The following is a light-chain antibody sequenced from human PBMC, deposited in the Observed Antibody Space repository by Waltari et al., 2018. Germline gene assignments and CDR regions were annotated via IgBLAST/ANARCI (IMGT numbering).Light chain of an antibody. V-gene: IGLV3-10*01. Sequence: SYELTQPPSASVSPGQTATITCSGDALSTKFVYWFQQKSGQAPVLLIYEDNKRPSGIPERFSGSSSGTVATLTASGAQVEDEADYYCYSADSSGIYVVFGGGTKLTV. CDR2: EDN. J-gene: IGLJ2*01. CDR1: ALSTKF. CDR3: YSADSSGIYVV.